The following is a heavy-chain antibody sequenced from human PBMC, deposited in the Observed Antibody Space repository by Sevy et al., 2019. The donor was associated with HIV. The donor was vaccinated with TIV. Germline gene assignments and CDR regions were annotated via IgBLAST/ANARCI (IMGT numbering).Heavy chain of an antibody. CDR1: GYTFTGYY. V-gene: IGHV1-2*02. Sequence: GASVKVSCKASGYTFTGYYMHWVRQAPGQGLQWMGWINPDSGGPNYAPKFRGRVTLTRDTSISTAYMELSRLKSDDTAVYYCVRDDRDGYFEYWGQGTLVTVSS. CDR3: VRDDRDGYFEY. CDR2: INPDSGGP. J-gene: IGHJ4*02.